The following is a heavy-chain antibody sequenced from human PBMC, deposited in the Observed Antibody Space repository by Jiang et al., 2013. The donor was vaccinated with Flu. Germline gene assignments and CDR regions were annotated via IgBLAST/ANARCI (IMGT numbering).Heavy chain of an antibody. CDR2: INTNTGKP. CDR3: ARDTSPGVWPY. V-gene: IGHV7-4-1*02. Sequence: MNWVRQAPGQGLEWMGWINTNTGKPTYVQGLHRTVLSFSLDSTVTTAFLQINSLKAEDTAVYYCARDTSPGVWPYWGQGTLVTVSS. D-gene: IGHD2-8*01. J-gene: IGHJ4*02.